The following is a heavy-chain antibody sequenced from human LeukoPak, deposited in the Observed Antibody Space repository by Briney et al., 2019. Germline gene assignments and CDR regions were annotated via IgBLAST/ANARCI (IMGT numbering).Heavy chain of an antibody. CDR1: GGSISSGGYS. CDR3: ARGGGNSGGGMDV. Sequence: SQTLSLTCAVSGGSISSGGYSWSWIRQPPGKGLEWIGYIYHSGSTYYNPSLKSRVTISVDRSKNQFSLKLSSVTAADTAVYYCARGGGNSGGGMDVWGQGTTVTVSS. J-gene: IGHJ6*02. V-gene: IGHV4-30-2*01. CDR2: IYHSGST. D-gene: IGHD4-23*01.